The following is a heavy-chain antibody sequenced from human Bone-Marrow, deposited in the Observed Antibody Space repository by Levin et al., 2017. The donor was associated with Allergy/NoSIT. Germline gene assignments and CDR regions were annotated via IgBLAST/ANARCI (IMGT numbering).Heavy chain of an antibody. V-gene: IGHV4-61*02. J-gene: IGHJ3*02. CDR1: GGSVNSDSFC. CDR2: ICSSGST. D-gene: IGHD2-2*01. CDR3: ARDGIVVVPGATRGAFDI. Sequence: SSETLSLTCTVSGGSVNSDSFCWSWLRQPAGKGLEYIGRICSSGSTNYNPSVKSRLTISLDTSKNQFSLKMTSVTAADTAVYYCARDGIVVVPGATRGAFDIWGRGTMVTVSS.